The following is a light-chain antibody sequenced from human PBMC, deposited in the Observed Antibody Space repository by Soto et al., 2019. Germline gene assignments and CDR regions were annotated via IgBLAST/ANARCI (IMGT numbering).Light chain of an antibody. V-gene: IGLV2-23*01. CDR2: EGS. Sequence: QSVLTQPASVSGSPGQSITISCTGTSSDVGTYNLLSWYQQHPGKAPKLIIYEGSKRPSGVSNRFSASKSGNTASLTISGLQAEDEADYYCCSYAGSSTFVIFGGGTKLTVL. CDR3: CSYAGSSTFVI. J-gene: IGLJ2*01. CDR1: SSDVGTYNL.